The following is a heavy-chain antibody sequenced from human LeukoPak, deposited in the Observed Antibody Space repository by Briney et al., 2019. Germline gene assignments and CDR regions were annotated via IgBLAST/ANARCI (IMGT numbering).Heavy chain of an antibody. CDR1: GGSISSSNW. Sequence: SETLSLTCAVSGGSISSSNWWSWVRQPPGKGLEWIGEIYHSGSTNYNPSLKSRVTISVDKSKNQFSLKLSSVTAADTVVYYCAREGGYYGSGSSWGQGTLVTVSS. CDR3: AREGGYYGSGSS. D-gene: IGHD3-10*01. V-gene: IGHV4-4*02. CDR2: IYHSGST. J-gene: IGHJ5*02.